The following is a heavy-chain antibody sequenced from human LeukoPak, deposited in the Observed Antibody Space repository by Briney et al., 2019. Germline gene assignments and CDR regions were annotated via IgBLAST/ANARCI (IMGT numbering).Heavy chain of an antibody. CDR3: AREDTVDAFDI. J-gene: IGHJ3*02. CDR2: ISSSGTNI. Sequence: GGSLRLSCVASGFTFSRYWMHWVRQAPGKGLEWVSYISSSGTNIFYADSVKGRFTISRDNAKNSLYLQMNSLRVDDTAVYYCAREDTVDAFDIWGLGTLVTVSS. V-gene: IGHV3-48*03. D-gene: IGHD4-17*01. CDR1: GFTFSRYW.